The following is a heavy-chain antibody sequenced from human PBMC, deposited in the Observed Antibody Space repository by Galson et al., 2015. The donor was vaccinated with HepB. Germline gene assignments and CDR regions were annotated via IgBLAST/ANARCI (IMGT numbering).Heavy chain of an antibody. Sequence: SLRLSCAASGFTFSSYWMGWVRQAPGKGLEWVANIKQDGSEKYYVDSVKGRFTISRDNAKNSLYLQMNSLRAEDTAVYYCAKLYDFWSGYQNDAFDIWGQGTMVTVSS. J-gene: IGHJ3*02. V-gene: IGHV3-7*03. D-gene: IGHD3-3*01. CDR3: AKLYDFWSGYQNDAFDI. CDR1: GFTFSSYW. CDR2: IKQDGSEK.